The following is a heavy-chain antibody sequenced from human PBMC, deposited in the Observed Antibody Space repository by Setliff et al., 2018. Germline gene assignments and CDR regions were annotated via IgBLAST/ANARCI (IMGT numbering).Heavy chain of an antibody. CDR3: VRGPGPSVVVAIPFDH. Sequence: ASVKVSCKTSGYAFITFGMSWVRQAPGQGLECMGWISPVYGIANYARKFQGRVTMTADTSTTTAYLELTSLRFDDTAVYYCVRGPGPSVVVAIPFDHWGQGSLVTVSS. CDR2: ISPVYGIA. J-gene: IGHJ4*02. V-gene: IGHV1-18*01. CDR1: GYAFITFG. D-gene: IGHD3-22*01.